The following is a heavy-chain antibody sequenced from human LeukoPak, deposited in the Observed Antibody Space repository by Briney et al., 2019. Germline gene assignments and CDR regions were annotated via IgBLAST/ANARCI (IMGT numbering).Heavy chain of an antibody. CDR1: GFTFSDYY. Sequence: GGSLRLSCAASGFTFSDYYMSWIRQAPGKGLEWVSYISSSGSTIYYADSVKGRFTISRDNAKNSLYLQMNSLRAEDTAVYYCARLGYCSSTSCYPRARRAAFDIWGQGTMVTVSS. CDR2: ISSSGSTI. CDR3: ARLGYCSSTSCYPRARRAAFDI. J-gene: IGHJ3*02. D-gene: IGHD2-2*01. V-gene: IGHV3-11*04.